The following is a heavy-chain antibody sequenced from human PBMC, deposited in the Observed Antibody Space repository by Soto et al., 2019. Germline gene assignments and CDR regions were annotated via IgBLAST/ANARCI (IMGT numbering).Heavy chain of an antibody. CDR3: AREGNLGRWIQPLDS. J-gene: IGHJ4*02. Sequence: SETLSLTCAVYGGSFSGYYWSWIRQPPGKGLEWIGEINHSGSTNYNPSLKSRVTMSVDTSKNHFSLKLISVTTADTAVYFCAREGNLGRWIQPLDSWGQGTLVTVS. D-gene: IGHD2-2*03. CDR1: GGSFSGYY. V-gene: IGHV4-34*01. CDR2: INHSGST.